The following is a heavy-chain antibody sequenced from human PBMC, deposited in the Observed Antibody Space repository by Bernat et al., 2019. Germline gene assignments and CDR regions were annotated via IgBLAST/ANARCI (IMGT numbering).Heavy chain of an antibody. CDR2: ISYDGSNK. Sequence: QVQLVESGGGVVQPGRSLRLSCAASGLSFKTYAMHWVRQAPGKGPEWVAVISYDGSNKVYAESVKGRFTISRDNSKNTLYVQMNSLRAEDTAVYYCAAETIGLSLDYMDVWGKGTTVTSP. J-gene: IGHJ6*03. V-gene: IGHV3-30*01. D-gene: IGHD3-16*01. CDR1: GLSFKTYA. CDR3: AAETIGLSLDYMDV.